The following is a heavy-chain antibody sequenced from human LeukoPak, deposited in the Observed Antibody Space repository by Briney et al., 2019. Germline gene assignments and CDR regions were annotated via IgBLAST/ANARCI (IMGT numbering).Heavy chain of an antibody. D-gene: IGHD3-10*01. CDR1: GYTFTSYG. CDR3: ARDFETSYYGSGKPVDY. CDR2: ISAYNGNT. Sequence: GASVKVSCKASGYTFTSYGISWVRQAPGQGLEWMGWISAYNGNTNYAQKLRGRVTMTTDTSTSTAYMELRSLRSDDTAVYYCARDFETSYYGSGKPVDYWGQGTLVTVSS. V-gene: IGHV1-18*04. J-gene: IGHJ4*02.